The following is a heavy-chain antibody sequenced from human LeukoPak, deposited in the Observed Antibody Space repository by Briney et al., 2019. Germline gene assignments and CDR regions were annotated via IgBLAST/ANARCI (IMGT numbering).Heavy chain of an antibody. V-gene: IGHV4-39*01. D-gene: IGHD2-2*01. J-gene: IGHJ4*02. Sequence: PSETLSLTCTVSGGSISSGDYYWGWIRQPPGKGLEWIGSIYNSGSTYYNPSLKSRVTISVDTSKNQFSLKLSSVTAADTAVYYCASDCSSTSCYGSDYWGQGTLVTVSS. CDR2: IYNSGST. CDR3: ASDCSSTSCYGSDY. CDR1: GGSISSGDYY.